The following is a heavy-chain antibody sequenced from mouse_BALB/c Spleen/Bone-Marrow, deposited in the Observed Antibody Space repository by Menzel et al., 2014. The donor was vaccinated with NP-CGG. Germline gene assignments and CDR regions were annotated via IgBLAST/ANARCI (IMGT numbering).Heavy chain of an antibody. Sequence: EVKVVESGGDLVKPGGSLKLSCAASGFTFSSYGMSWVRQIPDERLEWVATISSGGSYTFYPDSVKGRFTISRDNAKNTLNLQMTSLKSEDTAMYYCARRRDYDYFDYWGQGTTLTVSS. D-gene: IGHD2-4*01. V-gene: IGHV5-6*02. CDR1: GFTFSSYG. J-gene: IGHJ2*01. CDR3: ARRRDYDYFDY. CDR2: ISSGGSYT.